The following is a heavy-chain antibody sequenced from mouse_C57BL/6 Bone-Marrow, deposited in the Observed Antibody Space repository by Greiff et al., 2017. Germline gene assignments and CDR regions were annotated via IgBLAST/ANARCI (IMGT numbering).Heavy chain of an antibody. CDR2: IGPSDSDT. CDR3: AREGVCYNSDY. CDR1: GFTFTSYW. V-gene: IGHV1-69*01. D-gene: IGHD2-10*02. Sequence: QVQLKQSGAELVMPGASLKLSCTASGFTFTSYWMHWVQQRPGQGLEWIGEIGPSDSDTNYNQKFKGKSTLTVDKAYSTAYMQLSRLTSEDSAVYYCAREGVCYNSDYGGQGTTLTVSS. J-gene: IGHJ2*01.